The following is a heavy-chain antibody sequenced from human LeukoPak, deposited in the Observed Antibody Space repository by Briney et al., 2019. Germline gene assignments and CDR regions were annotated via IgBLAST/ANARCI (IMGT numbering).Heavy chain of an antibody. V-gene: IGHV3-74*01. CDR1: GFTFSTYW. CDR3: ARGERYSSSWGVFDY. Sequence: GGSLRLSCAASGFTFSTYWMHWVRQVPGKGLVWVSRINNDGSGTFYADSVKGRFTISRDNAKNTLYLQMDSLRAEDTAVYYCARGERYSSSWGVFDYWGQGTLVTVSS. J-gene: IGHJ4*02. CDR2: INNDGSGT. D-gene: IGHD6-13*01.